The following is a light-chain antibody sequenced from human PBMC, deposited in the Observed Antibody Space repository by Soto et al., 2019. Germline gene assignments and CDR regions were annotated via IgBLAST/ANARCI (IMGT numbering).Light chain of an antibody. V-gene: IGKV3-15*01. CDR2: GAS. J-gene: IGKJ3*01. CDR1: QSVSSN. CDR3: QQYNKWPLFT. Sequence: EMIMTQSPATLSVSPGERATLSCRASQSVSSNLAWYQQRPGRAPRLLIYGASTRATGIPARFSGNGSGTEFTLTISSLQSEDFAIYYCQQYNKWPLFTFGPGTRVDFK.